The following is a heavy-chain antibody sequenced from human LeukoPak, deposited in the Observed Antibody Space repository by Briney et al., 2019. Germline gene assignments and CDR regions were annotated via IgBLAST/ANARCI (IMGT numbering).Heavy chain of an antibody. D-gene: IGHD3-3*01. J-gene: IGHJ4*02. V-gene: IGHV1-69*13. CDR3: ASPVRYYDTWSGYPPFDY. Sequence: SVKVSCKASGGTFNNFAISWVRQAPGQGLEWVGGIIPMSGTANYAQKFQGRVTITADESTSTAYMELSSLRSEDTAIYYCASPVRYYDTWSGYPPFDYWGQGTLVTVSS. CDR2: IIPMSGTA. CDR1: GGTFNNFA.